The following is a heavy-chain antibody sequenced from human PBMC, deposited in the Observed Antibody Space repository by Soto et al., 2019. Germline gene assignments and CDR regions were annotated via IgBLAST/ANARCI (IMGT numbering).Heavy chain of an antibody. Sequence: NPSETLSLTCTVSGGSISSGDYYWSWIRQPPGKGLEWIGYIYYSGSTYYNPSLKSRVTISVDTSKNQFSLKLSSVTAADTAVYYCARSSDSSGYYYVDYWGQGTLVTVSS. CDR2: IYYSGST. J-gene: IGHJ4*02. CDR1: GGSISSGDYY. V-gene: IGHV4-30-4*01. D-gene: IGHD3-22*01. CDR3: ARSSDSSGYYYVDY.